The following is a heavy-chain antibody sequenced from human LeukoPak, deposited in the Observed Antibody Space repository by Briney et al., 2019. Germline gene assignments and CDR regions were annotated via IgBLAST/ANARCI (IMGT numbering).Heavy chain of an antibody. CDR1: GCSLSSYW. CDR2: IKQDGSEK. Sequence: PGGSLRLSCAGSGCSLSSYWMSWVRQAPGKGLEWVGNIKQDGSEKYYVDSVKGRFNISRDNSKNTLYLQMNSLRAEDTAIYYCAKEYTGTFSPFPSYFDNWGQGTLVTVSS. V-gene: IGHV3-7*03. D-gene: IGHD1-26*01. J-gene: IGHJ4*02. CDR3: AKEYTGTFSPFPSYFDN.